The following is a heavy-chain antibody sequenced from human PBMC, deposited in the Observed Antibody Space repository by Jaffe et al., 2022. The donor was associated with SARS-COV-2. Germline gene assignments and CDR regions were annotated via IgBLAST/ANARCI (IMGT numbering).Heavy chain of an antibody. V-gene: IGHV3-23*01. D-gene: IGHD6-6*01. CDR2: ITGSGGST. CDR1: GFTFSSYA. Sequence: EAQLLESGGGLVQPGGSLRLSCAASGFTFSSYAMAWVRQAPGKGLEWVSAITGSGGSTYHADSVKGRFTISRDNSKDTLYMQMETLRAEDTAVYYCAKGSGAARPYYFDCWGQGTLVTVSS. CDR3: AKGSGAARPYYFDC. J-gene: IGHJ4*02.